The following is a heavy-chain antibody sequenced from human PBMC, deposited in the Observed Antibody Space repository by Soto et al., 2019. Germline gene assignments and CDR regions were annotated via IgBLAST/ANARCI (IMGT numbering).Heavy chain of an antibody. CDR3: AKDLITFGGVVGRIDY. J-gene: IGHJ4*02. D-gene: IGHD3-16*02. CDR2: ISYDGSDK. V-gene: IGHV3-30*18. Sequence: QVHLVESGGGVVQPGRSLRLSCAASGFTFSSFAMHWVRQAPGKGLXXXXFISYDGSDKYYADSVKGRFTFSRDNSKNTLYLQMNSLRAEDTAVYYCAKDLITFGGVVGRIDYWGQGTLVTVSS. CDR1: GFTFSSFA.